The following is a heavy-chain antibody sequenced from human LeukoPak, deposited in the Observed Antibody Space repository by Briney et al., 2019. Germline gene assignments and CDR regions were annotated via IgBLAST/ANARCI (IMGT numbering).Heavy chain of an antibody. Sequence: SVTLSLTCTVSGGSISSYYWSWIRQPPGKGLEWIGYIYYSGSTNYNPSLKSRVTISVDTSKNQFSLKLSSVTAADTAVYYCARLWFGELNNWFDPWGQGTLVTVSS. J-gene: IGHJ5*02. CDR1: GGSISSYY. V-gene: IGHV4-59*08. D-gene: IGHD3-10*01. CDR2: IYYSGST. CDR3: ARLWFGELNNWFDP.